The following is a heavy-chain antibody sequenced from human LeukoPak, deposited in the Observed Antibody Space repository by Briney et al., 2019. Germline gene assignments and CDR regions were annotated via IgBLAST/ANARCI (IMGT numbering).Heavy chain of an antibody. Sequence: SETLSLTCTVSGGSISSYYWSWIRQPPGKGLEWIGYIYYSGSTNYNPSLKSRATISVDTSKSQFSLTLSSVTAADTAVYYCARGPYGSGSFLDYWGQGTLVTVSS. J-gene: IGHJ4*02. CDR2: IYYSGST. CDR3: ARGPYGSGSFLDY. V-gene: IGHV4-59*01. CDR1: GGSISSYY. D-gene: IGHD3-10*01.